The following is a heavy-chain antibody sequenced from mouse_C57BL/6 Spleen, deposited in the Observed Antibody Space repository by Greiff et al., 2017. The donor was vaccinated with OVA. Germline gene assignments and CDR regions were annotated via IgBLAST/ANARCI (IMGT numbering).Heavy chain of an antibody. CDR2: IHPNSGST. CDR1: GYTFTSYW. J-gene: IGHJ1*03. Sequence: VQLQQPGAELVKPGASVKLSCKASGYTFTSYWMHWVKQRPGQGLEWIGMIHPNSGSTNYNEKFKSKATLTVDKSSSTAYMQLSSLTSEDSAVDYCARSKIYYDYDAWYFDVWGTGTTVTVSS. D-gene: IGHD2-4*01. CDR3: ARSKIYYDYDAWYFDV. V-gene: IGHV1-64*01.